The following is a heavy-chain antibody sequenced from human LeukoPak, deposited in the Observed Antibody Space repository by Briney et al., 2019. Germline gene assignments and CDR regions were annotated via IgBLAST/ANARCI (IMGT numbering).Heavy chain of an antibody. J-gene: IGHJ4*02. V-gene: IGHV4-59*01. Sequence: PSETLSLTCTVSGGSISSYYWSWIRRPPGKGLEWIGYIYYSGSTNYNPSLKSRVTISVDTSKNQFSLKLSSVTAADTAVYYCARGVMGIAARLFDYWGQGSLVTVSS. D-gene: IGHD6-6*01. CDR1: GGSISSYY. CDR2: IYYSGST. CDR3: ARGVMGIAARLFDY.